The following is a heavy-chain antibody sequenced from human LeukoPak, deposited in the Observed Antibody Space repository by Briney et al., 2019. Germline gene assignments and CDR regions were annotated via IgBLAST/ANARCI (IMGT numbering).Heavy chain of an antibody. CDR2: ISSSGSTI. CDR3: ARDRTRAAAATRAFDY. Sequence: GGSLRLSCAASGFTFSDYYMSWIRQAPGKGLEWVSYISSSGSTIYYADSVKGRFTISRDNAKNSLYLQMNSLRAEDTAVYYCARDRTRAAAATRAFDYWGQGTPVTVSS. CDR1: GFTFSDYY. J-gene: IGHJ4*02. V-gene: IGHV3-11*01. D-gene: IGHD6-13*01.